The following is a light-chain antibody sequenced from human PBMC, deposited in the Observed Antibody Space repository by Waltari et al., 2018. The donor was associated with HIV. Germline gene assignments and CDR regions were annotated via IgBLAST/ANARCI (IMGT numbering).Light chain of an antibody. Sequence: DIVLTQYPDTLSLSPGERATTSCRASQSVNRYLALFQQKPGQAPRLRIYEASNRATGIPARFSGSGSGTDFTLTIASLEPEDFAIYYCQQRSNWPLTFGGGTKVEIK. CDR1: QSVNRY. V-gene: IGKV3-11*01. CDR2: EAS. J-gene: IGKJ4*01. CDR3: QQRSNWPLT.